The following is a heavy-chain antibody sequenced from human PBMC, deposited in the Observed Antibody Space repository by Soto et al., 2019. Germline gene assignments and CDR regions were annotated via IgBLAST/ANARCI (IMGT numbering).Heavy chain of an antibody. Sequence: SETLSLTCAVYGGSFSGYYWSWIRQPPGKGLEWIGEINHSGSTNYNPSLKSRVTISVDTSKNQFSLRLSSVTAADTAVYYCPTHSPYGPLDYWGQGTLVTVSS. V-gene: IGHV4-34*01. CDR3: PTHSPYGPLDY. CDR1: GGSFSGYY. J-gene: IGHJ4*02. D-gene: IGHD4-17*01. CDR2: INHSGST.